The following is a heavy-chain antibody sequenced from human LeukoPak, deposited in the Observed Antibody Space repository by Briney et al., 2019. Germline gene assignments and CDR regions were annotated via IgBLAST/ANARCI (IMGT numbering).Heavy chain of an antibody. D-gene: IGHD2-2*01. J-gene: IGHJ6*02. CDR1: GGSISSSSYY. V-gene: IGHV4-39*01. CDR3: ARWLDVTSCRSGTYYYGMDV. CDR2: IYYSGST. Sequence: SSETLSLTCTVSGGSISSSSYYWGWIRQPPGKGLEWIGSIYYSGSTYYNPSLKSRVTISVDTSKNQFSLKLSSVTAADTAVYYCARWLDVTSCRSGTYYYGMDVWGQGTTVTVSS.